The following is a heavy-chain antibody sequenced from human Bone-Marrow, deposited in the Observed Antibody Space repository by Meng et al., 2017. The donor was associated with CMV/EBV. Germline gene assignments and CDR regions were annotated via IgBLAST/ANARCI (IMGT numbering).Heavy chain of an antibody. CDR1: EFRFSTYA. V-gene: IGHV3-23*01. Sequence: SEFRFSTYAMGWVRQAPGEGLQWVSSIANNGATYYADSVEGRFIISRDNSKNTLYLHMTSLRAEDTAKYYCAKDRWGQDAEVVEMDQWGQGTLVTVSS. CDR2: IANNGAT. CDR3: AKDRWGQDAEVVEMDQ. D-gene: IGHD2-15*01. J-gene: IGHJ4*02.